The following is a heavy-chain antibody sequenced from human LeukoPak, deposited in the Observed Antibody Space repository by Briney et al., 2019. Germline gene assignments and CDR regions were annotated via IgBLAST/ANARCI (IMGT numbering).Heavy chain of an antibody. CDR1: GYTFTGYY. Sequence: GASVKVSCKASGYTFTGYYMHWVRQAPGQGLQWMGWINPNGGDTNYAQKFQGRVTMTRDTSISTAYMELSRLRSDDTAVYYCARDKQLDWGRYYYYYMDVWGKGTTVTVSS. CDR3: ARDKQLDWGRYYYYYMDV. J-gene: IGHJ6*03. D-gene: IGHD1-1*01. V-gene: IGHV1-2*02. CDR2: INPNGGDT.